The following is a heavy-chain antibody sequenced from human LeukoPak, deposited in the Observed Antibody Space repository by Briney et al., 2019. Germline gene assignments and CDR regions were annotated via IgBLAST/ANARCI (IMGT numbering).Heavy chain of an antibody. CDR1: GYTFTSYG. Sequence: ASVKVSCKASGYTFTSYGISWVRHAPGQGLEWMGWISAYNGNTNYAQKLQGRVTMTTDTSTSTAYMELRSLRSDDTAVYYCASSRDRSYYRAFDIWGQGTMVTASS. D-gene: IGHD1-26*01. CDR2: ISAYNGNT. CDR3: ASSRDRSYYRAFDI. J-gene: IGHJ3*02. V-gene: IGHV1-18*01.